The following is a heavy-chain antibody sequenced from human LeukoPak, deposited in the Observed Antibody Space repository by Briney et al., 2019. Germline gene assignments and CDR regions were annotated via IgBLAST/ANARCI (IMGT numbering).Heavy chain of an antibody. D-gene: IGHD3-16*01. CDR2: ISSPGGTI. CDR3: AREPYDYVWGTYTGAFYFDY. J-gene: IGHJ4*02. Sequence: GRSLRLSCGASGFTFSSYEMNWVRQAPGKGLEWVSYISSPGGTIYYADSVKGRFTISRDNAKKSLYLQMNSLRADDTAVYYCAREPYDYVWGTYTGAFYFDYWGQGTLVTVSS. CDR1: GFTFSSYE. V-gene: IGHV3-48*03.